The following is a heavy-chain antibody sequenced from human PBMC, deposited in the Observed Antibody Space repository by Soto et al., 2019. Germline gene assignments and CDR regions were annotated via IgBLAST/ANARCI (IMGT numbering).Heavy chain of an antibody. V-gene: IGHV1-18*04. D-gene: IGHD2-21*02. CDR1: GYTFTSYG. CDR2: ISAYNGNT. J-gene: IGHJ4*02. Sequence: ASVKVSCKASGYTFTSYGISWVRQAPGQGLEWMGWISAYNGNTNYAQKLQGRVTMTTDTSTSTAYMELRSLRSDDTAVYYCARDDNGLAYSGGDWQRWIDSSGQRILVTVCS. CDR3: ARDDNGLAYSGGDWQRWIDS.